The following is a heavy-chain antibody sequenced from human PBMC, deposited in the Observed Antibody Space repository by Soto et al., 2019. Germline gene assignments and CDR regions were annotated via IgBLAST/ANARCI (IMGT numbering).Heavy chain of an antibody. CDR1: GGSVSSSNW. Sequence: QVQLQESGPGLVKPSGTLSLTCAVSGGSVSSSNWWSWVRQSPGEGLEWMGEIYHSGSAHYNPSLKSRATISLDKSKNQFSLRLTSVTAAETAVYYCARVPGVVVSADDAFDIWGPGTRVIVSS. V-gene: IGHV4-4*02. CDR3: ARVPGVVVSADDAFDI. J-gene: IGHJ3*02. CDR2: IYHSGSA. D-gene: IGHD2-21*02.